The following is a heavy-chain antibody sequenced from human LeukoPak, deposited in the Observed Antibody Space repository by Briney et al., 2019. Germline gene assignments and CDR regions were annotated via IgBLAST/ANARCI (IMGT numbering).Heavy chain of an antibody. V-gene: IGHV3-74*01. CDR3: ARDGSGYDDAFDI. CDR1: GFTFSSYW. D-gene: IGHD3-10*01. Sequence: GGSLRLSCAASGFTFSSYWMHWVRQAPGKGLVWVSRINSDGSSTSYADSVKGRSTISRDNAKNTLYLQMNSLRAEDTAVYYCARDGSGYDDAFDIWGQGTLATVSS. J-gene: IGHJ3*02. CDR2: INSDGSST.